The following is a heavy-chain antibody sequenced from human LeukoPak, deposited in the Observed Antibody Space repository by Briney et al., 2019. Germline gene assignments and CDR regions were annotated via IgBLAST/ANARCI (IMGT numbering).Heavy chain of an antibody. CDR1: GFTVSSNY. CDR3: ARGRSSGYSYYFDY. Sequence: PGGSLRLSCAASGFTVSSNYMSWVRQAPGKGLEWVSVIYSGGSTYYADSVKGRFTISRDNSENTLYLQMNSLRAEDTAVYYCARGRSSGYSYYFDYWGQGTLVTVSS. J-gene: IGHJ4*02. D-gene: IGHD3-22*01. V-gene: IGHV3-66*02. CDR2: IYSGGST.